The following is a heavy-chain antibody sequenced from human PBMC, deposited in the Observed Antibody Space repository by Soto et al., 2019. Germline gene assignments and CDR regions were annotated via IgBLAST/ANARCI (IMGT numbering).Heavy chain of an antibody. CDR1: GGSISSSSYY. D-gene: IGHD2-15*01. CDR3: ARGPRYCSGGSCSYYFDY. Sequence: SETLPLTCTVSGGSISSSSYYWSWIRQPPGKGLEWIGEINHSGSTNYNPSLKSRVTISVDTSKNQFSLKLSPVTAADTAVYYCARGPRYCSGGSCSYYFDYWGQGTLVTVSS. J-gene: IGHJ4*02. CDR2: INHSGST. V-gene: IGHV4-39*07.